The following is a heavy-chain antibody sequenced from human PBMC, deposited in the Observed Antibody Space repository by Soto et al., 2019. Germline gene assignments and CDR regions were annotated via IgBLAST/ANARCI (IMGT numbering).Heavy chain of an antibody. Sequence: PSETLSLTCTVSGGSISSGDYYWSWIRQPPGKGLEWIGYIYYSGSTYYNPSLKSRVTISVDTSKNQFSLKLSSVTAADTAVYYCARSEIAVVEGNWFDPWGQGTLVTVSS. CDR1: GGSISSGDYY. J-gene: IGHJ5*02. CDR2: IYYSGST. V-gene: IGHV4-30-4*01. CDR3: ARSEIAVVEGNWFDP. D-gene: IGHD3-22*01.